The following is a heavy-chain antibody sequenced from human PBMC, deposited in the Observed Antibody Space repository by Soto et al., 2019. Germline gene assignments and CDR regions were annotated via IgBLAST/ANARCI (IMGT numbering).Heavy chain of an antibody. J-gene: IGHJ6*02. Sequence: QVQLVESGGGVVQPGRSLRLSCAASGFIFSRYAMHWVRQAPGKGLEWVAVISHDGSNEYYADSMEGRFTISRDNSKNTLYVQMNSLRVEDTAVYYCAMFVREDNGMDVWGQGTTVTVSS. V-gene: IGHV3-30*03. CDR3: AMFVREDNGMDV. CDR2: ISHDGSNE. D-gene: IGHD3-10*02. CDR1: GFIFSRYA.